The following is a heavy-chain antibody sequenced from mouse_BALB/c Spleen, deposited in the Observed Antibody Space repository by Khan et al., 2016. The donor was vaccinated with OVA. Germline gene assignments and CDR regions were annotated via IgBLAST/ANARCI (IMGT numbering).Heavy chain of an antibody. Sequence: QIQLVQSGPELKKPGETVKISCKASGYTFTNYGMNWVKQAPGKGLKWMGWINTYTGEPTYADDFKGRFAFSLETSASTAYLQINNLKNEDTATYFCAREATYYDFGDWYFDVWGAGTTVTVSS. D-gene: IGHD2-4*01. J-gene: IGHJ1*01. V-gene: IGHV9-3-1*01. CDR2: INTYTGEP. CDR3: AREATYYDFGDWYFDV. CDR1: GYTFTNYG.